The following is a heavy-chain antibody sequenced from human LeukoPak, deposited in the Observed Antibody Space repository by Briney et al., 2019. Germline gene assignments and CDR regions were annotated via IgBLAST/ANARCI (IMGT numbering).Heavy chain of an antibody. V-gene: IGHV1-18*01. CDR1: GYTFTIYG. D-gene: IGHD3-10*01. Sequence: ASVTVSCKASGYTFTIYGISWVRQAPGQGLEWMGWISAYNGNTNYAQKLQGRVTMTTDTSTSTAYMELRSLRSDDTAVYYCAGLGGSGKPLDYWGQGTLVTVSS. J-gene: IGHJ4*02. CDR2: ISAYNGNT. CDR3: AGLGGSGKPLDY.